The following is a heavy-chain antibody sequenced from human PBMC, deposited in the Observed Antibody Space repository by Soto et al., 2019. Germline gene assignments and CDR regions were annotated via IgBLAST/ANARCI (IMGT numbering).Heavy chain of an antibody. J-gene: IGHJ6*02. D-gene: IGHD3-3*01. CDR3: AKDRSVGVVYNGMDV. V-gene: IGHV3-23*01. Sequence: PVGALSVTCAATGFTFSCYAVSWVSQAPGKGLEWVSAISGSGGSTYYADSVKGRFTISRDNSKNTLYLQMNSLRAEDTAVYYCAKDRSVGVVYNGMDVWGQGTTVTVSS. CDR2: ISGSGGST. CDR1: GFTFSCYA.